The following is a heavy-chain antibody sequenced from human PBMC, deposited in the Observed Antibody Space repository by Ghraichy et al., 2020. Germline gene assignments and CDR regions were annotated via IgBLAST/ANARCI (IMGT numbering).Heavy chain of an antibody. CDR3: ARWGTGNLDY. J-gene: IGHJ4*02. V-gene: IGHV3-7*01. D-gene: IGHD1-1*01. Sequence: GESLNISCAPSGFIVSASNMNWLRQASGEGLEWVANVNQDGSERSYVESVRGRFTISRDNPKKSLYLQMNSLRVEDTAVYYCARWGTGNLDYWGQGTLVTVS. CDR1: GFIVSASN. CDR2: VNQDGSER.